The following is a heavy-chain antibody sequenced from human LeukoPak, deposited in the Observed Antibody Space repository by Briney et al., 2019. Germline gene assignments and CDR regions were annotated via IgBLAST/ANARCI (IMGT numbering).Heavy chain of an antibody. CDR3: AGGRTDIVVVPATLRNYYFDY. Sequence: ASVKVSCKASGYTFTDYYMHWVRQAPGQGLEWMGWINPNSGGTNYAQKFQGRVTMTRDTSISTAYMELSRLRSDDTAVYYCAGGRTDIVVVPATLRNYYFDYWGQGTLVTVSS. V-gene: IGHV1-2*02. CDR1: GYTFTDYY. J-gene: IGHJ4*02. CDR2: INPNSGGT. D-gene: IGHD2-2*01.